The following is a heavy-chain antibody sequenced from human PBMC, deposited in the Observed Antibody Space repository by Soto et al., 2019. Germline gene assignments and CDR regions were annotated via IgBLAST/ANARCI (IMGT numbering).Heavy chain of an antibody. CDR1: GFTFSSYG. CDR2: ISYDGSNK. V-gene: IGHV3-30*18. Sequence: GGSLRLSCAASGFTFSSYGMHWVRQAPGKGLEWVAVISYDGSNKYYADSVKGRFTISRDNSKNTLYLQMNSLRAEDTAVYYCAKIRLGSAMAQEIDYWGQGTLVTVSS. J-gene: IGHJ4*02. D-gene: IGHD5-18*01. CDR3: AKIRLGSAMAQEIDY.